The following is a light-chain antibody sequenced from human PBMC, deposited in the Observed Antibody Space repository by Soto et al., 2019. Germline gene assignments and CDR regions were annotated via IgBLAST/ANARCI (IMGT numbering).Light chain of an antibody. CDR2: AAS. J-gene: IGKJ2*01. CDR1: QSITTY. V-gene: IGKV1-39*01. Sequence: DIQMTQSPSSLSASVRDRVTITCRASQSITTYLNWYQQKTGQAPKLLIYAASSLQSGVPSRFSGSGSGTDVNLAINSLQPEDMATYYCPESVSTPQTFGQGTKLEIK. CDR3: PESVSTPQT.